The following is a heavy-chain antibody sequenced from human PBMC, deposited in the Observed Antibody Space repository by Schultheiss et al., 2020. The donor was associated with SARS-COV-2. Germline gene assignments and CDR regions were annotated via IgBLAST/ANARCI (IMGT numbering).Heavy chain of an antibody. D-gene: IGHD3-9*01. CDR3: ARANYDILTAYYGMDV. J-gene: IGHJ6*02. V-gene: IGHV4-59*01. CDR2: MYYSGST. CDR1: GGSISSYY. Sequence: SETLSLTCTVSGGSISSYYWNWIRQPPGKGLEWIGYMYYSGSTDYSPSLRSRVTISVDTSKNQFSLKLSSVTAADTAVYYCARANYDILTAYYGMDVWGQGTTVTVSS.